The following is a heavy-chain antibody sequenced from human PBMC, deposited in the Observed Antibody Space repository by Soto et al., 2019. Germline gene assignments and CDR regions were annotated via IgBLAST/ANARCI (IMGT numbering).Heavy chain of an antibody. V-gene: IGHV4-39*01. CDR3: ARHNTLDIVVVVAATPDY. Sequence: PSETLSLTCTVSGGSISSSSYYWGWIRQPPGKGLEWIGSIYYSGSTYYNPSLKSRVTISVDTSKNQFSLKLSSVTAADTAVYYCARHNTLDIVVVVAATPDYWGQGTLVTVSS. CDR2: IYYSGST. CDR1: GGSISSSSYY. J-gene: IGHJ4*02. D-gene: IGHD2-15*01.